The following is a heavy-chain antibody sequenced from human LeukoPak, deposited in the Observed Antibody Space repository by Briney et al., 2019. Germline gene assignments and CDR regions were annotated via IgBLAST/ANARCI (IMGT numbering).Heavy chain of an antibody. J-gene: IGHJ5*02. CDR2: ISSSSSYI. D-gene: IGHD6-19*01. CDR1: GFTFSSYS. CDR3: ARETAIYSSGWFSWFDP. Sequence: PGGSLRLSCAASGFTFSSYSMNWVRQAPGKGLEWVSSISSSSSYIYYADSVKGRFTISRDNAKSSLYLQMNSLRAEDTAVYYCARETAIYSSGWFSWFDPWGQGTLVTVPS. V-gene: IGHV3-21*01.